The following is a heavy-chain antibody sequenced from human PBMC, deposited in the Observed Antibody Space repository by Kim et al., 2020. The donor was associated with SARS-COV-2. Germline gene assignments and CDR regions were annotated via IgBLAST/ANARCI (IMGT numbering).Heavy chain of an antibody. CDR1: GFTFSSYW. Sequence: GGSLRLSCAASGFTFSSYWMHWVRRAPGKGLVWVSRINSDASSTSYADSVKGRFTISRDNAKNTLYLQMNSLRAEDTAVYYCAREDVSGSYDWFDPWGQGTLVIVSS. J-gene: IGHJ5*02. CDR2: INSDASST. V-gene: IGHV3-74*01. CDR3: AREDVSGSYDWFDP. D-gene: IGHD1-26*01.